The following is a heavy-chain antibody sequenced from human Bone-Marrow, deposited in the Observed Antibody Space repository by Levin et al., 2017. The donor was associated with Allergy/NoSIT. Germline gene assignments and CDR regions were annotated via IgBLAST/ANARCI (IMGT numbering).Heavy chain of an antibody. D-gene: IGHD1-14*01. Sequence: PSETLSLTCTVSGGSISSYYWSWIRQPPGKGLEWIGYIYYSGSTNYNPSLKSRVTISVDTSKNQFSLKLSSVTAADTAVYYCARYLYKVPRAFDIWGQGTMVTVSS. V-gene: IGHV4-59*01. CDR1: GGSISSYY. CDR3: ARYLYKVPRAFDI. J-gene: IGHJ3*02. CDR2: IYYSGST.